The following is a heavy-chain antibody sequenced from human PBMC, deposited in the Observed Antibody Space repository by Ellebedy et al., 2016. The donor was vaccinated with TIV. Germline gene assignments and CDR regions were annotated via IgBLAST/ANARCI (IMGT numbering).Heavy chain of an antibody. Sequence: PGGSLRLSCAAYGFSFISSTMTWVRQAQGTGLEWVSYIEGISPGDGRTVFYADSVKGRFTISRDNAKKSLYLQMNGLRAEDTAVYYCARSEDGYNTYTFWGQGTLVTVS. CDR1: GFSFISST. CDR3: ARSEDGYNTYTF. D-gene: IGHD5-24*01. V-gene: IGHV3-48*04. CDR2: IEGISPGDGRTV. J-gene: IGHJ4*02.